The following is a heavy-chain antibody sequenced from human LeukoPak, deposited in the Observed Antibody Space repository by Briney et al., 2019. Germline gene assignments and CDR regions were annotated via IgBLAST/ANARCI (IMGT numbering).Heavy chain of an antibody. Sequence: AASVKVPCKASGYTFTSYGISWVRQAPGQGLEWMGWISAYNGNTNYAQKLQGRVTMTTDTSTSAAYMELRSLRSDDTAVYYCARDKSMAYFDYWGQGTLVTVSS. J-gene: IGHJ4*02. CDR3: ARDKSMAYFDY. D-gene: IGHD5-24*01. V-gene: IGHV1-18*01. CDR1: GYTFTSYG. CDR2: ISAYNGNT.